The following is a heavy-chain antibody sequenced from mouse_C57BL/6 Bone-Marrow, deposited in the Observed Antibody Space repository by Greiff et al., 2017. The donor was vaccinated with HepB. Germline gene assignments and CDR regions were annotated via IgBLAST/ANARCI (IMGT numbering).Heavy chain of an antibody. CDR1: GYTFTGYW. Sequence: QVQLQQSGAELMKPGASVKLSCKATGYTFTGYWIEWVKQRPGHGLEWIGEILPGSGSTNYNEKFKGKATFTADTSSNTAYMQLSSLTTEDSAIYYCARDRYYYGSSYWYFDVWGTGTTVTVSS. J-gene: IGHJ1*03. D-gene: IGHD1-1*01. CDR2: ILPGSGST. CDR3: ARDRYYYGSSYWYFDV. V-gene: IGHV1-9*01.